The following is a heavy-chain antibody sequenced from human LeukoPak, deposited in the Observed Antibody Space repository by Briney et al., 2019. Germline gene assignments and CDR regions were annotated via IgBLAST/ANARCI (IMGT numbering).Heavy chain of an antibody. V-gene: IGHV4-34*01. CDR1: GGFFSGYY. CDR3: ARVNSAQQPFHRYHFFDL. D-gene: IGHD1/OR15-1a*01. J-gene: IGHJ4*02. CDR2: INHYGST. Sequence: PSETLSLTRAVYGGFFSGYYGDSIRQPPGKGLEWIGEINHYGSTKYSPSLKSRVTISGDTSKNQFSLRLNSVTAADTAVYYCARVNSAQQPFHRYHFFDLWGRGRLVTVSS.